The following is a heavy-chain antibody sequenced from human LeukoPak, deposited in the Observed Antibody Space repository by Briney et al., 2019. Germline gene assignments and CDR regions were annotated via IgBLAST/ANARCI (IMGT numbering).Heavy chain of an antibody. D-gene: IGHD3-10*01. V-gene: IGHV4-31*03. CDR3: ARDKSRARGVLYNWFDP. CDR1: GGSISSGGYY. Sequence: SETVSLTCTVSGGSISSGGYYWSWIRQHPGKGLEGSGYIYYSGSTYYNPSLKSRVTISVDTSKNQFSLKLSSVTAAAPAVYYCARDKSRARGVLYNWFDPWGQGTLVTVSS. CDR2: IYYSGST. J-gene: IGHJ5*02.